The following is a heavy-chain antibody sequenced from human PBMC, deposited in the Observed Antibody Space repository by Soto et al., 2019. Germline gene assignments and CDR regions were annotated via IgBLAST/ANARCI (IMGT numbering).Heavy chain of an antibody. Sequence: QITLKESGPTLVKPTQTLTLTCTFSGFSLSTSGVGVSWIRQPPGKALEWLALIYWDDDKRYSPSLKSRLTITTDTSKNQVVLTMTNMDPVDTATYYCAHGRRFGEFDYWGQGTLVTVSS. CDR1: GFSLSTSGVG. CDR3: AHGRRFGEFDY. J-gene: IGHJ4*02. V-gene: IGHV2-5*02. CDR2: IYWDDDK. D-gene: IGHD3-10*01.